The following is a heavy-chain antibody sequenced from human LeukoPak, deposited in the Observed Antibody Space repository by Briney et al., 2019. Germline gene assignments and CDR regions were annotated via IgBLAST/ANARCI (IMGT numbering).Heavy chain of an antibody. CDR1: GGSISSYY. V-gene: IGHV4-59*01. Sequence: SETLSLTCTVSGGSISSYYWSWIRQPPGKGLEWIGYIYYSGSTNYNPSLKSRVTISVDTSKNQFSLKLSSVTAADTAVYYCARGYCSGGSCYSYYYYNYMDVWGKGITVTVSS. CDR3: ARGYCSGGSCYSYYYYNYMDV. CDR2: IYYSGST. D-gene: IGHD2-15*01. J-gene: IGHJ6*03.